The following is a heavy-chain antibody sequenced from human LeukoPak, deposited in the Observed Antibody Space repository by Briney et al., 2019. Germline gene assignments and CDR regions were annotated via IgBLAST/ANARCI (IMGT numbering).Heavy chain of an antibody. V-gene: IGHV3-73*01. CDR1: GFTFSGST. CDR2: IRSKGNSYAT. J-gene: IGHJ3*01. Sequence: SGGSLRLXCAASGFTFSGSTMHWVRQASGKGLEWVGRIRSKGNSYATAYAASVKGRFTISREDSKNMAYLQMSSLKIEDTAVYYCTGGIVGASDAFDVWGQGTMVTVSA. D-gene: IGHD1-26*01. CDR3: TGGIVGASDAFDV.